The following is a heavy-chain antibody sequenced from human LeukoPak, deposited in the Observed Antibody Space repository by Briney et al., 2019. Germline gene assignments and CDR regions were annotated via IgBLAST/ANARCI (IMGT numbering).Heavy chain of an antibody. CDR2: IYPDDSDT. CDR3: ARESYAMSSPFDR. Sequence: GESLKISCKGSGYSFTSYWIGWVRQMPGKDLEWMGIIYPDDSDTRYSPSFQGQVTISADKSIITAYLQWSSLKVSDTAMYYCARESYAMSSPFDRWGQGTLVTVSS. J-gene: IGHJ4*02. V-gene: IGHV5-51*01. CDR1: GYSFTSYW. D-gene: IGHD2-8*01.